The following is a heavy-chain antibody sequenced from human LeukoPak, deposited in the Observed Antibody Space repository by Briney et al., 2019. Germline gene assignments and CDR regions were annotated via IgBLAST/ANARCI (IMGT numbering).Heavy chain of an antibody. CDR3: ASPPAHPHLDV. CDR2: ISDDGTNI. Sequence: GGSLRLSCAASGFSFSDYAMHWVRQAPGKGLERVALISDDGTNIYYADSVKGRFTISRDNSKSTLYLQMNSLRPEDTAVYYCASPPAHPHLDVWGKGTTVTVSS. CDR1: GFSFSDYA. V-gene: IGHV3-30-3*01. J-gene: IGHJ6*04.